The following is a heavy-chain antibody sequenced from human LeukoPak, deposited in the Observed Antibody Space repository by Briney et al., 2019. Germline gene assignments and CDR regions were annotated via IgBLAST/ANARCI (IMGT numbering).Heavy chain of an antibody. J-gene: IGHJ4*02. D-gene: IGHD4-11*01. Sequence: PGGSLRLSCAASGFTYSHYGMHWVRQAPGKGLEWVAVIWSDGTEKYYGDAVKGRFTISRDNSRNTLYLQMNSLRGEDTAVYYCAKDAQRGFDYSNSLEYWGQGTLVTVS. CDR1: GFTYSHYG. CDR3: AKDAQRGFDYSNSLEY. V-gene: IGHV3-33*06. CDR2: IWSDGTEK.